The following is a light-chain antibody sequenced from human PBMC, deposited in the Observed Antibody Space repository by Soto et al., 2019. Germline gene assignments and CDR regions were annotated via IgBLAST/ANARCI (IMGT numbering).Light chain of an antibody. Sequence: QSALTQPASMSGSPGQSVTISCTGSTSDVGTYDLVSWYQQHPGKAPKLMIFEAYKRPSGISSRFSGSKSGNTASLTISGLQTEDEADYFCYSYAGTGAPVVFGGGTTLTVL. V-gene: IGLV2-23*01. CDR2: EAY. CDR3: YSYAGTGAPVV. J-gene: IGLJ2*01. CDR1: TSDVGTYDL.